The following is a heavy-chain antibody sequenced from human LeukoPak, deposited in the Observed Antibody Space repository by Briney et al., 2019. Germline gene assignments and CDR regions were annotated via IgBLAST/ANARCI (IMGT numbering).Heavy chain of an antibody. Sequence: SETLSLTCTVSGYSISSGDYWGWIRQPPGKGLEWIGEINHSGSTYYNPSLKSRVTISVDTSKNQFSLKLSSVTAADTAVYYCARARPTGYSYGRNWFDPWGQGTLVTVSS. CDR2: INHSGST. CDR3: ARARPTGYSYGRNWFDP. D-gene: IGHD5-18*01. CDR1: GYSISSGDY. V-gene: IGHV4-38-2*02. J-gene: IGHJ5*02.